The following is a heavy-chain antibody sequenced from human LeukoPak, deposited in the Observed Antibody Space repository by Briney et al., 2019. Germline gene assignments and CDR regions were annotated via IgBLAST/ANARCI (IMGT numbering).Heavy chain of an antibody. D-gene: IGHD3-16*01. V-gene: IGHV3-48*01. CDR3: ARDHDYFDY. CDR1: GFTFSSYS. J-gene: IGHJ4*02. Sequence: GGSLRLSCAVSGFTFSSYSMNWVRQAPGKGLEWVSYISSSSSTIYYADSVKGRFTISRDNAKNSLYLQMNSLRAEDTAVYYCARDHDYFDYWGQGTLVTVSS. CDR2: ISSSSSTI.